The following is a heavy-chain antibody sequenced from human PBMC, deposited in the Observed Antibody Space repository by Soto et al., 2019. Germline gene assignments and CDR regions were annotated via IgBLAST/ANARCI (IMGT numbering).Heavy chain of an antibody. CDR2: IYYSGST. D-gene: IGHD3-10*01. Sequence: ETLSLTCTVSGGSISSSSYYWGWIRQPPGKGLEWIGSIYYSGSTYYNPSLKSRVTISVDTSKNQFSLKLSSVTAADTAVYYCARQNYGSGSYLPQYYYYYGMDVWGQGTTVTVSS. V-gene: IGHV4-39*01. CDR3: ARQNYGSGSYLPQYYYYYGMDV. CDR1: GGSISSSSYY. J-gene: IGHJ6*02.